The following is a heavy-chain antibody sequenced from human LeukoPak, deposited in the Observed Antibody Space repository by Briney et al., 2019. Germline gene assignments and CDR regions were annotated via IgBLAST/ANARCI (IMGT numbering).Heavy chain of an antibody. D-gene: IGHD3-22*01. V-gene: IGHV1-69*04. CDR2: IIPILGIA. Sequence: SVKVSCRASGGTFSSYAISWVRQAPGQGLEWMGRIIPILGIANYAQKFQGRVTITADKSTSTAYMELSSLRSEDTAVYYCARGSYYDSSGSEGPRDAFDIWGQGTMVTVSS. CDR3: ARGSYYDSSGSEGPRDAFDI. CDR1: GGTFSSYA. J-gene: IGHJ3*02.